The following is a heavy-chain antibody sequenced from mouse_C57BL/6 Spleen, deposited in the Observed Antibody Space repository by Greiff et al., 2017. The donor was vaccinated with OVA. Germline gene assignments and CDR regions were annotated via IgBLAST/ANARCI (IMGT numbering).Heavy chain of an antibody. J-gene: IGHJ1*03. Sequence: VQLQQSVAELVRPGASVKLSCTASGFNIKNTYLHWVKQRPEQGLEWIGRIDPANGNTNYAPKFQGKATITADTSSNTAYLQLSSLTSEDTAIYYCARNYGSSLSYWYFDVWGTGTTVTVSS. CDR3: ARNYGSSLSYWYFDV. V-gene: IGHV14-3*01. D-gene: IGHD1-1*01. CDR2: IDPANGNT. CDR1: GFNIKNTY.